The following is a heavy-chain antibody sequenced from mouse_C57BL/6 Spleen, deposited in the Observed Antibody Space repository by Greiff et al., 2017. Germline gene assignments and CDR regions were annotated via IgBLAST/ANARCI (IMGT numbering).Heavy chain of an antibody. J-gene: IGHJ4*01. V-gene: IGHV1-26*01. CDR1: GYTFTDYY. Sequence: EVQLQQSGPELVKPGASVKISCKASGYTFTDYYMNWVKQSHGKSLEWIGDINPNNGGTSYNQKFKGKATLTVDKSSSTAYMELRSLTSEDSAVYYCARSDFYAMGYWGQGTSVTVSS. CDR2: INPNNGGT. CDR3: ARSDFYAMGY.